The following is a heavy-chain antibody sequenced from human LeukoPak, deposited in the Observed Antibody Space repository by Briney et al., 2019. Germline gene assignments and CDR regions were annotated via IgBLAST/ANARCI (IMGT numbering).Heavy chain of an antibody. CDR1: GGTFSSYA. J-gene: IGHJ5*02. Sequence: SVKVSCKASGGTFSSYAISWVRQAPGQGREWMGRIIPIFGTANYAQKFQGRVTITTDESTSTAYMELSSLRSEDTAVYYCARDKFKGREGVLWFGEFPPNWFDPWGQGTLVTVSS. CDR2: IIPIFGTA. V-gene: IGHV1-69*05. D-gene: IGHD3-10*01. CDR3: ARDKFKGREGVLWFGEFPPNWFDP.